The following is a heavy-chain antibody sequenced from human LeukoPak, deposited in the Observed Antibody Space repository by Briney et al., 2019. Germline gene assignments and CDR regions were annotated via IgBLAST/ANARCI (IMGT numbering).Heavy chain of an antibody. CDR1: GFTFNNYS. Sequence: GGSLRLSCAASGFTFNNYSMNWVRQAPGKGLEWVSYISTRSRTIYYADSVKGRFTISRDNAKNSLYLQMNSLGDEDTAVYYCARDLSSGSYSFDYWGQGTLVTVSS. J-gene: IGHJ4*02. D-gene: IGHD1-26*01. V-gene: IGHV3-48*02. CDR3: ARDLSSGSYSFDY. CDR2: ISTRSRTI.